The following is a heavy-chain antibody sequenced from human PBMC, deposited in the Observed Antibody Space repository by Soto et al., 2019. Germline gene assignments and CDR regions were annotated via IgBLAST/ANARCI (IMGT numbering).Heavy chain of an antibody. CDR2: IYTSGST. CDR1: GGSISSYY. V-gene: IGHV4-4*07. Sequence: QVQLQESGPGLVKPSETLSLTCTVSGGSISSYYWSWIRQPAGKGLEWIGRIYTSGSTNYNPSLKSRVTMSVDTSKNQFSLKLSSVTAADTAVYYCARSSPTKYSSSDNFDYWGQGTLVTVSS. D-gene: IGHD6-6*01. CDR3: ARSSPTKYSSSDNFDY. J-gene: IGHJ4*02.